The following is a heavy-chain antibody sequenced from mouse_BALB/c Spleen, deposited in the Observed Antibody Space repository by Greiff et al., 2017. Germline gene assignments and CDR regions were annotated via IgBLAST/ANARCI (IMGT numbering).Heavy chain of an antibody. CDR3: ARWDYYGSSSWFAY. CDR1: GYTFTDYN. D-gene: IGHD1-1*01. CDR2: INPNNGGT. V-gene: IGHV1-18*01. J-gene: IGHJ3*01. Sequence: EVQLVESGPELVKPGASVKIPCKASGYTFTDYNMDWVKQSPGKSLEWIGDINPNNGGTIYNQKFKGKATLTVDKSSSTAYMELRSLTSEDTAVYYCARWDYYGSSSWFAYWGQGTLVTVSA.